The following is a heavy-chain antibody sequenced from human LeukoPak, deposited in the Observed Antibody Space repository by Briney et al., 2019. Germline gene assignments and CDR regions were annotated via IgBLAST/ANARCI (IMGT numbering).Heavy chain of an antibody. CDR3: AKDFSAGDYGPPYDAFDI. V-gene: IGHV3-30*18. CDR2: ISSDGTNT. D-gene: IGHD4/OR15-4a*01. J-gene: IGHJ3*02. CDR1: VFSLCTYG. Sequence: GGSLRLSCAASVFSLCTYGTHWVPQAPDKGVEWVAVISSDGTNTYYAECVKGRFTIARANSQNTLYLQMNRLRAEDTAVYYCAKDFSAGDYGPPYDAFDIWGQGTMDTVSS.